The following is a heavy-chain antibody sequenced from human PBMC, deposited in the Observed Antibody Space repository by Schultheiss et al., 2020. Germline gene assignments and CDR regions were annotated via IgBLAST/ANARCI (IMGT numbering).Heavy chain of an antibody. CDR2: IYPGDSDT. V-gene: IGHV5-51*01. Sequence: GESLKISCKGSGYSFTSYWIGWVRQMPGKGLEWMGIIYPGDSDTRYSPSFQGQVTIPADKSISTAYLQWSSLKASDTAMYYCAIRPRAGDYGMDVWGQGTTVTVSS. J-gene: IGHJ6*02. CDR3: AIRPRAGDYGMDV. CDR1: GYSFTSYW. D-gene: IGHD3-10*01.